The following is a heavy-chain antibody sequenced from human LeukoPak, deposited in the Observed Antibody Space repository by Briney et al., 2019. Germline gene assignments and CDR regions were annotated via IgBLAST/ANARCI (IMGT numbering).Heavy chain of an antibody. CDR2: INPSGGST. CDR1: GYTFTSYY. Sequence: ASVKVSCKASGYTFTSYYMHWVRQAPGQGLEWMGIINPSGGSTSYAQKFQGRVTMTRDMSTSTVYMELSSLRSEDTAVYYCARDTSPSTTVTTGDSWGWFDPWGQGTLVTVS. D-gene: IGHD4-11*01. V-gene: IGHV1-46*01. J-gene: IGHJ5*02. CDR3: ARDTSPSTTVTTGDSWGWFDP.